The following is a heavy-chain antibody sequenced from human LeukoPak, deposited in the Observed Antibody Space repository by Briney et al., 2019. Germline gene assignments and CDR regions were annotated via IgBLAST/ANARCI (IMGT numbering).Heavy chain of an antibody. D-gene: IGHD6-6*01. Sequence: PSETLSLTRAVSGGSLSGYYWSWIRQPPRKGLELIGEINHSGSTNYNQSLKSRLTISVDTSNNQYSLMLSSVTAAETAVYYCARGSWQLVEDVYWGQGTLVTVSS. J-gene: IGHJ4*02. CDR1: GGSLSGYY. CDR3: ARGSWQLVEDVY. V-gene: IGHV4-34*01. CDR2: INHSGST.